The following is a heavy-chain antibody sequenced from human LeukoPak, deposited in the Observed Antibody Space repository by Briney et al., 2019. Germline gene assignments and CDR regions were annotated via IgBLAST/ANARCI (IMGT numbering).Heavy chain of an antibody. J-gene: IGHJ5*02. CDR2: INARGDT. V-gene: IGHV4-34*01. CDR3: ARGQVPAARGHNWFDP. Sequence: SETLSLTCAVYGWAFNDYYWNWIRQPPGKGLGWIGEINARGDTNSNPSLKSRVTISVDTSKNQFSLSLSSMSAADTAVYYCARGQVPAARGHNWFDPWGQGTLVTVSS. CDR1: GWAFNDYY. D-gene: IGHD2-2*01.